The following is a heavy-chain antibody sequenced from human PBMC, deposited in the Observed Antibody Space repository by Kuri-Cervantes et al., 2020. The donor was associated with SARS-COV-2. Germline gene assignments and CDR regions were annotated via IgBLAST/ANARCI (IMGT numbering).Heavy chain of an antibody. D-gene: IGHD6-13*01. CDR3: AGDWAYSSSWYGVWFDP. J-gene: IGHJ5*02. Sequence: SETLSLTCTVAGCSISSVSYYWSWIRQPAGKGLEWIGRIYTSGSTNYNPSLKSRVTISVDTSKNQFSLKLSSVTAADTAVYYCAGDWAYSSSWYGVWFDPWGQGTLVTVSS. CDR1: GCSISSVSYY. V-gene: IGHV4-61*02. CDR2: IYTSGST.